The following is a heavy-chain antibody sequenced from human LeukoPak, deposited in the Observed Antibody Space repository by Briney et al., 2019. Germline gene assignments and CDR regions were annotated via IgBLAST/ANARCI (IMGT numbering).Heavy chain of an antibody. Sequence: PSETLSLTCTVSGGSISTYYWSWIRRPPGKGLEWIAYIHASGPTNYNPSLKSRIAISVDTSKNQFFLKLSSVTAADTAVYYCAIHDAGIAARPFDNWGQGTLVTVSS. CDR1: GGSISTYY. J-gene: IGHJ4*02. V-gene: IGHV4-4*09. CDR3: AIHDAGIAARPFDN. D-gene: IGHD6-6*01. CDR2: IHASGPT.